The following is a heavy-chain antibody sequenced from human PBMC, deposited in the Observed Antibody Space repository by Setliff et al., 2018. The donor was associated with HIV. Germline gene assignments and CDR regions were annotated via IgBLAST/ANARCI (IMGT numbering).Heavy chain of an antibody. V-gene: IGHV4-39*07. J-gene: IGHJ4*02. CDR3: ARAPNPHSSGLYWQGNYFDY. CDR1: GGSLSNKTHY. CDR2: INHSGST. Sequence: LSLTCTVSGGSLSNKTHYWGWIRQPPGKGLEWIGEINHSGSTNYNPSLKNRVTMSVDTSKNQFSLQLSSVTAADTAVYYCARAPNPHSSGLYWQGNYFDYWGQGTLVTVSS. D-gene: IGHD6-19*01.